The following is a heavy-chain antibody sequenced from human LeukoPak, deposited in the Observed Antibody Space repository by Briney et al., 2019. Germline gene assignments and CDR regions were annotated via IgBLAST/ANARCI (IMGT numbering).Heavy chain of an antibody. CDR1: GFTFSSYW. D-gene: IGHD6-19*01. CDR2: INSDGSST. CDR3: ARADSSGWYFDY. J-gene: IGHJ4*02. Sequence: GGSLRLSCAASGFTFSSYWMHWVRQAPGKGLVWVSRINSDGSSTSYADSVKGRFTISRDNAKNTLYLQMNSLRAEDTAVYYCARADSSGWYFDYWGQGTLVTVSS. V-gene: IGHV3-74*01.